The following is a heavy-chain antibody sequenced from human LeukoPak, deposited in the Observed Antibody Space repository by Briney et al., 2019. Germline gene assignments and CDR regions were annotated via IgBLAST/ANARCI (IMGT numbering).Heavy chain of an antibody. CDR2: ISYDGSNK. D-gene: IGHD3-22*01. V-gene: IGHV3-30-3*01. J-gene: IGHJ4*02. Sequence: GRSLRLSCAASGFTFSSYAMHWVRQAPGKGLEWVAVISYDGSNKYYADSVKGRFTISRDNSKNTLYLQMNSLRAEDTAVYYCASSGPYYYDSSGYDYRGQGTLVTVSS. CDR1: GFTFSSYA. CDR3: ASSGPYYYDSSGYDY.